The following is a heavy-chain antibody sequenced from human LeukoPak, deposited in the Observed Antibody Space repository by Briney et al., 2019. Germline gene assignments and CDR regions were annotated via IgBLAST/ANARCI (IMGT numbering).Heavy chain of an antibody. CDR1: GFTFSSYS. D-gene: IGHD1-1*01. J-gene: IGHJ4*02. CDR3: ARISNGITDY. V-gene: IGHV3-48*01. Sequence: PAGSLRLSSAAAGFTFSSYSRNWVRQAPGKGREWVSYISISSTTIYYADSVKGRFTIPRDNAKNSLYLQMNSLSAEDTAVYYCARISNGITDYWGEGTLVTASS. CDR2: ISISSTTI.